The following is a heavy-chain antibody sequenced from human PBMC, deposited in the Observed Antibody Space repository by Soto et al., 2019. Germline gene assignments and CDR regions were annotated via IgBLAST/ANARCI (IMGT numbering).Heavy chain of an antibody. J-gene: IGHJ4*02. V-gene: IGHV4-30-4*01. D-gene: IGHD2-8*01. CDR1: GGSINNGDYY. CDR2: IYYSGST. CDR3: DRDSLRISGTNTFDS. Sequence: KASETLSLTCTVSGGSINNGDYYWSWIRQPPGKGLEWIGYIYYSGSTYYNPSLKSRVTISLDMSKNQFSLRLSSVTAADTAVYYCDRDSLRISGTNTFDSWGQGPLVTVSS.